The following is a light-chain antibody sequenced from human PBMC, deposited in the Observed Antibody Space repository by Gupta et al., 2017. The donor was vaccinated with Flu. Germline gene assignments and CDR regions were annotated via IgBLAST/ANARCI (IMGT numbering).Light chain of an antibody. CDR2: CAS. Sequence: ILLTQSPGTLSLSPFHIATLSCRAGESVTSNFGVWYQHTPGQSPRLLIYCASDRATGVPERFSGSGSGTDFTLTITRLEPEDFAVYYCQQDRISSFTFGHGTKVDIK. J-gene: IGKJ3*01. CDR1: ESVTSNF. CDR3: QQDRISSFT. V-gene: IGKV3-20*01.